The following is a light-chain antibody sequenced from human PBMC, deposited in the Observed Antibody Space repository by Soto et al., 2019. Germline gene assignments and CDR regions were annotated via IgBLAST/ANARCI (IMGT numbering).Light chain of an antibody. CDR2: GAS. CDR1: QSVDNNY. Sequence: IVLTQSPATLSSSPGESATLSCRASQSVDNNYVAWYEQKAGQAPRLLIYGASTRATAIPVRFRGSGSGTDFTLSIIRVEPEDFAVYYCHQYGSSPLTFGGGTKVDIK. V-gene: IGKV3-20*01. CDR3: HQYGSSPLT. J-gene: IGKJ4*01.